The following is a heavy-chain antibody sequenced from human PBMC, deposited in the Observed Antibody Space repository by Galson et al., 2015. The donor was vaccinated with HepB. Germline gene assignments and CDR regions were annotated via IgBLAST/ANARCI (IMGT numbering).Heavy chain of an antibody. D-gene: IGHD2-15*01. V-gene: IGHV3-23*01. CDR2: ISGSGGST. Sequence: SLRLSCAASGFTFGNYAMSWVRQAPGRGLEWVSGISGSGGSTYYADSVKGRFTISRDNSKNTLYVQMNSLRAEDTAVYYCAKSLLDCSGGSCPGPIYYYYGMDVWGQGTTVTVSS. CDR3: AKSLLDCSGGSCPGPIYYYYGMDV. J-gene: IGHJ6*02. CDR1: GFTFGNYA.